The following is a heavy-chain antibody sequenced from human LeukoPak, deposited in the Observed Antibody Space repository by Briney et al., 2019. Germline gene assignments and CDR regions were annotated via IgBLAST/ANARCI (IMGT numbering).Heavy chain of an antibody. Sequence: SETLSLTCAVSGYSISSGLYWAWIRQPPGKGLEWIGSVFHSGKTSYNSSLKSRVTMSVDTSKNQFSLQLSSVTAADTAVYYCAKMEYSSGWYGMDWFDPWGQGTLVIVSS. CDR2: VFHSGKT. J-gene: IGHJ5*02. CDR3: AKMEYSSGWYGMDWFDP. V-gene: IGHV4-38-2*01. D-gene: IGHD6-19*01. CDR1: GYSISSGLY.